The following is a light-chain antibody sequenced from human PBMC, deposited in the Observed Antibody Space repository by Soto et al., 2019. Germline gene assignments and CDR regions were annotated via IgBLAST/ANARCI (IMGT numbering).Light chain of an antibody. J-gene: IGLJ3*02. V-gene: IGLV2-23*01. CDR3: CSYAGSWV. CDR1: SSDVGSYTL. CDR2: EAS. Sequence: QSVLTQPASVSGSPGQSITISCTGTSSDVGSYTLVSWYQQHPGKAPKLMIYEASKRPSGVSNRFSGSKSGNTASLTISGLQAEDETDYYCCSYAGSWVFGGGTQLTVL.